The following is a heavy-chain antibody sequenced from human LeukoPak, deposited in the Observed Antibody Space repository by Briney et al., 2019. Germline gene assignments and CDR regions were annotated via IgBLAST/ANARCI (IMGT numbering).Heavy chain of an antibody. V-gene: IGHV3-21*01. CDR3: ARGHGSGWYVSGY. CDR1: GFTFSSYS. J-gene: IGHJ4*02. CDR2: ISSSSSYI. D-gene: IGHD6-19*01. Sequence: GGSLRLSCAASGFTFSSYSMNWVRQAPGKGLEWVSSISSSSSYIYYADSVKGRFTISRDNAKNSPYLQMNSLRAEDTAVYYCARGHGSGWYVSGYWGQGTLVTVSS.